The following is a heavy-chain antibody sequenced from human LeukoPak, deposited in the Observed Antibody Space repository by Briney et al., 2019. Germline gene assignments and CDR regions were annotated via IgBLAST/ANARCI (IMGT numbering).Heavy chain of an antibody. CDR2: IDWDDDK. D-gene: IGHD2-15*01. J-gene: IGHJ4*02. CDR3: ARMVVAGAPFDT. V-gene: IGHV2-70*11. Sequence: SGPTLVNPTQTLTLTCTFSGFSLSTNGICMSWIRQPPGKALEWLARIDWDDDKYYNTSLKTRLTISKDTSKNQVVLTMTNMDPTDTATYYCARMVVAGAPFDTWGQGALVTVSS. CDR1: GFSLSTNGIC.